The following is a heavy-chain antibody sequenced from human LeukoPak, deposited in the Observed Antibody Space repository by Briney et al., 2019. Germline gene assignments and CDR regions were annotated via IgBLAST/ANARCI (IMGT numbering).Heavy chain of an antibody. J-gene: IGHJ6*02. CDR2: IKQDGSGR. D-gene: IGHD1-26*01. Sequence: GGSLRLSCAASGFTFSYYWMSWVRQAPGKGLEWVANIKQDGSGRFYVDSVKGRFTTSRDNAKNSLFLEMNSLRAEDTAVYYCARDSGFQYYSGMDVWGQRTTVTLSS. CDR3: ARDSGFQYYSGMDV. V-gene: IGHV3-7*01. CDR1: GFTFSYYW.